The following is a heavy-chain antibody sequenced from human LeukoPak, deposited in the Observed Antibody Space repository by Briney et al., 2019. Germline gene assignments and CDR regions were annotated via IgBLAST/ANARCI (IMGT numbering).Heavy chain of an antibody. CDR1: GGSISSSRYY. D-gene: IGHD6-13*01. J-gene: IGHJ4*02. CDR2: VYYSVST. CDR3: ARVSSSWYYFDY. V-gene: IGHV4-39*07. Sequence: PSETLSLTCTVSGGSISSSRYYWGWIRQPPGKGLEWIGSVYYSVSTYYNPALKSRVTISGDTSKKQFSLKLSSVTAADTAVYYCARVSSSWYYFDYWGQGNLVTVSS.